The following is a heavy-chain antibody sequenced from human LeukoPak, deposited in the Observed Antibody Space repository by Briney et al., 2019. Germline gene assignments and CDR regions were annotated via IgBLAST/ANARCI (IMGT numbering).Heavy chain of an antibody. V-gene: IGHV3-21*01. CDR3: ASEQLLRGIDY. Sequence: GGSLRLSCAASGFTFTSYDMNWVRQAPGKGLEWLSLISSSDTQVYYADSVKGRFTISRDNAKKTLYLQMNSLRAEDTAVYYCASEQLLRGIDYWGQGTRVTVSS. CDR1: GFTFTSYD. CDR2: ISSSDTQV. J-gene: IGHJ4*02. D-gene: IGHD3-10*01.